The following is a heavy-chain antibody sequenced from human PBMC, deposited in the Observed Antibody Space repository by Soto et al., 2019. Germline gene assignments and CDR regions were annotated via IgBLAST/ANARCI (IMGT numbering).Heavy chain of an antibody. D-gene: IGHD3-3*01. CDR3: ARDAAFWSGRILNWFDS. J-gene: IGHJ5*01. V-gene: IGHV1-18*04. Sequence: QVHLVQSGAEVKEPGASVKVSCKASGYTFRNYAITWVRQAPGQGLEWMGWINTYKGDTNYAHKFQGRVTMTTDTSTSTAYMELRSLRSDDTAIYYCARDAAFWSGRILNWFDSWGQGTLVTVSS. CDR1: GYTFRNYA. CDR2: INTYKGDT.